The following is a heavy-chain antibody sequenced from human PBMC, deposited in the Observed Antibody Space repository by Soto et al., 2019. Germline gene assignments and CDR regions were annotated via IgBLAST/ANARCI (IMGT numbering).Heavy chain of an antibody. V-gene: IGHV3-23*01. CDR1: GFTFSSHA. D-gene: IGHD4-17*01. CDR2: ISASGGTT. Sequence: EVQLLESGGGLVQPGGSLRLSCAASGFTFSSHAMSWVRQAPGKGLEWVSGISASGGTTNYGGSVKGRFTISRDNSENTLYLRMNSLRADDTAVYYCGKELVDGDYLMDYWGQGTLVTVSS. CDR3: GKELVDGDYLMDY. J-gene: IGHJ4*02.